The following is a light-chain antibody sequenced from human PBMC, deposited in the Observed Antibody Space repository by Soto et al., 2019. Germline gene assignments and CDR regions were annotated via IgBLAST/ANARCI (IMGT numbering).Light chain of an antibody. CDR1: SSDIGGYNY. V-gene: IGLV2-14*01. CDR3: LSYASSSTLV. Sequence: QSALTQPASVSGSPGQSITISCTGTSSDIGGYNYVSWYQQHPGKAPKLMIFEVSNRPSGVSNRFSGSKSGNTASLTISGLQAEDEADYYCLSYASSSTLVFGGGTKVT. CDR2: EVS. J-gene: IGLJ2*01.